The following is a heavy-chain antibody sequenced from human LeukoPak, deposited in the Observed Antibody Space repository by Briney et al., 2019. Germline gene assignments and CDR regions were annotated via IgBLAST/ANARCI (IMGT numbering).Heavy chain of an antibody. V-gene: IGHV3-30*02. Sequence: GGSLRLSCAASGFSFSSYGMHWVRQAPGKGLEWVAFIRYDGSNKYYADSVKGRFTISRDNSKNTLYLQMNSLRAEDTAVYYCAKDQDGGYRSFDYWGQGTLVTVSS. CDR3: AKDQDGGYRSFDY. CDR1: GFSFSSYG. J-gene: IGHJ4*02. CDR2: IRYDGSNK. D-gene: IGHD5-12*01.